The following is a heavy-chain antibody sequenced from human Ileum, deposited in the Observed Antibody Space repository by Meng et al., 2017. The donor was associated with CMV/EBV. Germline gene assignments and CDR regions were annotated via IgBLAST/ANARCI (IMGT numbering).Heavy chain of an antibody. CDR3: AHLSARRTEKFDY. CDR1: GFSLTTDGMA. V-gene: IGHV2-5*02. CDR2: IYWDGDK. J-gene: IGHJ4*02. D-gene: IGHD2-8*02. Sequence: QITFKESGPALVKPTQTLTMTCTFSGFSLTTDGMAVAWIRQPPGKALELLAVIYWDGDKRYRSSLKTRLTITKDTSKDQVLLTMTNMDPLDTATYYCAHLSARRTEKFDYWGQGVLVTVSS.